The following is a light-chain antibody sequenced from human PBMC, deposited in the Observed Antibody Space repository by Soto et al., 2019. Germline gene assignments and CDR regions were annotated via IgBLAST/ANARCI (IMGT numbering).Light chain of an antibody. J-gene: IGKJ2*01. V-gene: IGKV1-39*01. CDR2: TAS. CDR3: QQYESYPYT. CDR1: QNIRTY. Sequence: DIQVTQSPSSLSASVGDRVTITCRASQNIRTYLNWYQQRPGKPPKLLIHTASTLQSGVPSRFSGSGSGTDFTLTINSLQPEDFATYFCQQYESYPYTFGQGTKVEIK.